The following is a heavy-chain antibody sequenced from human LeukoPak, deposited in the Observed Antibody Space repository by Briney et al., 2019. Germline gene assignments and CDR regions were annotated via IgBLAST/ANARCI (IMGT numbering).Heavy chain of an antibody. CDR3: ARADGSGWYRYFDY. D-gene: IGHD6-19*01. CDR1: GFTFSSYA. Sequence: GRSLRLSCAASGFTFSSYAMHWVRQAPGKGLEWVAVISYDGSNKYYADSVKGRFTISRDNSKNSLYLQMNSLRAEDTAVYYCARADGSGWYRYFDYWGQGTLVTVSS. V-gene: IGHV3-30-3*01. CDR2: ISYDGSNK. J-gene: IGHJ4*02.